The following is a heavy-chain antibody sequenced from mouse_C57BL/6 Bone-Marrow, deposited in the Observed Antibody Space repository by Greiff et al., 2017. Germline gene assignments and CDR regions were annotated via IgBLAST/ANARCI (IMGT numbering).Heavy chain of an antibody. J-gene: IGHJ1*03. CDR2: IYPGSGST. V-gene: IGHV1-55*01. D-gene: IGHD2-12*01. CDR1: GYTFTSYW. Sequence: QVHVKQPGAELVKPGASVKMSCKASGYTFTSYWITWVKQRPGQGLEWIGDIYPGSGSTNYNEKFKSKATLTVDTSSSRAYMQLSSLTSEDSAVYYCARPYYNNYWYFDDWGTGTTVTVSS. CDR3: ARPYYNNYWYFDD.